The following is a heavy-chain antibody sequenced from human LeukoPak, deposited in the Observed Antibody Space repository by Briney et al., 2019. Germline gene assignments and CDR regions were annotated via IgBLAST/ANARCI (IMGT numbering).Heavy chain of an antibody. CDR2: IAHDGTR. Sequence: SETLSLTCTVSGGSIDMTNYWSWVRQAPGKGLEWIGEIAHDGTRNYNASLRSRVAMSLDRANNQFSLSLTSVTAADTAVYYCTRENRPFCPFAYWGQGVLVTVSS. J-gene: IGHJ4*02. CDR1: GGSIDMTNY. D-gene: IGHD2/OR15-2a*01. CDR3: TRENRPFCPFAY. V-gene: IGHV4-4*02.